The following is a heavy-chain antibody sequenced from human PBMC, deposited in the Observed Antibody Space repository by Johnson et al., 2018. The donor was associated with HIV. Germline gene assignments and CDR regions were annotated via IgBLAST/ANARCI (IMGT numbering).Heavy chain of an antibody. J-gene: IGHJ3*02. CDR1: GFTFSTYA. V-gene: IGHV3-30*04. D-gene: IGHD7-27*01. Sequence: QMQLVESGGGVVQPGRSLRLSCAASGFTFSTYAMHWVRQAPGKGLEWVAAISYDGSEKHYVDSVKARFTISRDNSKNTLYLQMNSLRAEDTAVYYCARDKANWGPSRDVGAFDIWGQGTMVTVSS. CDR3: ARDKANWGPSRDVGAFDI. CDR2: ISYDGSEK.